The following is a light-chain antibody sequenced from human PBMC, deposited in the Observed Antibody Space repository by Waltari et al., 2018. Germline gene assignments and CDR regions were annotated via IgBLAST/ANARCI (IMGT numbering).Light chain of an antibody. CDR1: SSDVGSYNL. CDR2: EVT. J-gene: IGLJ3*02. Sequence: QSALTQPASVSGSPGQSITISCTGSSSDVGSYNLVSWYQQHPGKAPKLMIYEVTKRPLAVSDRFSGSKSGNTASLTISGLQAEDEADYYCCAYEGSDSWVFGGGT. V-gene: IGLV2-23*02. CDR3: CAYEGSDSWV.